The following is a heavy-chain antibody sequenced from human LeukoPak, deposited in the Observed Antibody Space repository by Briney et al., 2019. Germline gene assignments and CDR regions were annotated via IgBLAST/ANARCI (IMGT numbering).Heavy chain of an antibody. CDR3: ARGVYYDSSGYFDY. D-gene: IGHD3-22*01. CDR2: IYSGGST. J-gene: IGHJ4*02. Sequence: GGSLRLSCAASGFTVSSNYMSWVRQAPGKGLEWVSVIYSGGSTYYADSVKGRFTISRDNSKNTLYLQMNSLRAEDTAVYHCARGVYYDSSGYFDYWGQGTLVTVSS. V-gene: IGHV3-53*01. CDR1: GFTVSSNY.